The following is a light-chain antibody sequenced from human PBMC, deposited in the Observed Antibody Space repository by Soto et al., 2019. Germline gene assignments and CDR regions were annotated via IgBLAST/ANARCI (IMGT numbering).Light chain of an antibody. CDR1: QGISSY. CDR2: DAS. Sequence: VIWMTQSPSLLSASTGDRVTISCRMSQGISSYLAWYQQKPGKAPVLLIYDASSLKSGVPSRFSGSGSGTEFTLTITSLQPDDFAIYYCQHYHGYPFTFGPGTKVDIK. CDR3: QHYHGYPFT. V-gene: IGKV1D-8*03. J-gene: IGKJ3*01.